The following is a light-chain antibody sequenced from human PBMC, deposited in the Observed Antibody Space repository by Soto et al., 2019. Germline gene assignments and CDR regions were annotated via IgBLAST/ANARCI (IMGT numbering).Light chain of an antibody. J-gene: IGLJ1*01. Sequence: QSALTQPRSVSGSPGQSVTISCTGTSSDVGGYNFVSWFQQYPGKVPRLMIYDVTKRSSGVPDRFSGSKSGNTASLTISGLRAEDEADYYCCSYAGSSYVFGTGTKLTVL. CDR3: CSYAGSSYV. CDR1: SSDVGGYNF. CDR2: DVT. V-gene: IGLV2-11*01.